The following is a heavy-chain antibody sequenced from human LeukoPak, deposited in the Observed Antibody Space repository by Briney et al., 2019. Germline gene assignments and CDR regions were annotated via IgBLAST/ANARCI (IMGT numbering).Heavy chain of an antibody. CDR1: GFTFSSFG. CDR3: ARRSTNCYDY. D-gene: IGHD2-2*01. CDR2: ISSNGDTT. V-gene: IGHV3-64*01. J-gene: IGHJ4*02. Sequence: GGSLRLSCAASGFTFSSFGVHWVRQAPGKGLEYVSSISSNGDTTYYANSVRGRFTISRDNSKNTLYLQMDSLRAEDMAVYYCARRSTNCYDYWGQGTLVTVSS.